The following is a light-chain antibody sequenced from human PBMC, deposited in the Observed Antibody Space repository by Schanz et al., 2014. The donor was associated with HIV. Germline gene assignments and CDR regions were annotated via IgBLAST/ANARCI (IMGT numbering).Light chain of an antibody. V-gene: IGKV3-20*01. CDR2: GAS. J-gene: IGKJ1*01. CDR3: QQYGSSPWT. CDR1: QSVSSIY. Sequence: EIVLTQSPGTLSLSPGERATLSCRASQSVSSIYLAWYQHKPGQAPRLLIFGASNRATGIPDRFSGGVSGTDFTLTISRVEPEDYAVYYCQQYGSSPWTFGQGTRVDVK.